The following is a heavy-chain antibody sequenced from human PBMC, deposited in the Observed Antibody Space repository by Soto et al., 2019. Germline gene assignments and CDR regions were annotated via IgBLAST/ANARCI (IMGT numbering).Heavy chain of an antibody. D-gene: IGHD5-18*01. Sequence: GGSLRLSCAASGFTFSSYSMNWVRQAPGKGLEWVSSISSSSSYIYYADSVKGRFTISRDNAKNSLYLQMNSLRAEDTAVYYCAGPLWDDSGYSYGLNAFDIWGQGTMVTVSS. V-gene: IGHV3-21*01. J-gene: IGHJ3*02. CDR2: ISSSSSYI. CDR1: GFTFSSYS. CDR3: AGPLWDDSGYSYGLNAFDI.